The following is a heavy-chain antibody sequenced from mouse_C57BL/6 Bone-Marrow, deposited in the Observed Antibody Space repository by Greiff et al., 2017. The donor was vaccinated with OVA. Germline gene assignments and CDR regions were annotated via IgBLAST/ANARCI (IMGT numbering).Heavy chain of an antibody. CDR1: EYEFPSHD. CDR3: ARIDSAGFYAMDY. J-gene: IGHJ4*01. V-gene: IGHV5-2*01. D-gene: IGHD3-2*02. Sequence: EVMLVESGGGLVQPGESLKLSCESNEYEFPSHDMSWVRKTPEKRLELVAAINSDGGSPSYPDTMERRFLISRDNTQKTLYLQMSSLRSEDTAVYYCARIDSAGFYAMDYWGQGTSGTVSS. CDR2: INSDGGSP.